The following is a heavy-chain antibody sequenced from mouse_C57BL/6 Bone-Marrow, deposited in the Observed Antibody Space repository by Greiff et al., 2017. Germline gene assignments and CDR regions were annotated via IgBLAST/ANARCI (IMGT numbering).Heavy chain of an antibody. D-gene: IGHD2-1*01. J-gene: IGHJ1*03. Sequence: EVKLVESGGGLVQPGGSLSLSCAASGFTFTDYYMSWVRQPPGKALEWLGFIRNKANGYTTEYSASVKGRFTISRDNSQSILYLQMNALRAEDSATYYCARYPLYFRGYFDVWGTGTTVTVSS. CDR2: IRNKANGYTT. CDR1: GFTFTDYY. V-gene: IGHV7-3*01. CDR3: ARYPLYFRGYFDV.